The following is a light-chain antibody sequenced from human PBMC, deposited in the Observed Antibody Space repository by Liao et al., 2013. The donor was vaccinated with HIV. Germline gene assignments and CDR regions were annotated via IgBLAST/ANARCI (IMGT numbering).Light chain of an antibody. Sequence: SYELTQPPSVSVSPRQTARITCSGDALRKQYAHWYQQKAGQAPALVIYSDRERPSGIPERISGSKSGNAATLTISRVEAGDEADYYCLVWDTSSNHYVFGTGTKVTV. CDR2: SDR. J-gene: IGLJ1*01. CDR3: LVWDTSSNHYV. CDR1: ALRKQY. V-gene: IGLV3-21*01.